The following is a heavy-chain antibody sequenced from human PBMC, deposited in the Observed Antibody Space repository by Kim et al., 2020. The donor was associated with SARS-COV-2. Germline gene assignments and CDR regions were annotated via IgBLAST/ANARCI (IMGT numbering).Heavy chain of an antibody. V-gene: IGHV4-34*01. Sequence: SETLSLTCAVHGGSFSGYYWSWIRQPPGKGLEWIGEINHSGSTNYNPSLKSRVTISVDTSKNQFSLKLSSVTAADTAVYYCARRGADTAMVTLPFDYWGQGTLVTVSS. CDR3: ARRGADTAMVTLPFDY. CDR2: INHSGST. D-gene: IGHD5-18*01. J-gene: IGHJ4*02. CDR1: GGSFSGYY.